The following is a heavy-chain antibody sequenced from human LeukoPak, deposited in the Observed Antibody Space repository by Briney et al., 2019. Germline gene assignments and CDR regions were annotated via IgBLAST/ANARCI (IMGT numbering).Heavy chain of an antibody. J-gene: IGHJ4*02. CDR1: GFTVSSNY. CDR3: ARGVVDTAMTTLCYFDY. CDR2: IYSGGST. D-gene: IGHD5-18*01. V-gene: IGHV3-53*01. Sequence: GGSLRLSCAASGFTVSSNYMIWVRQAPGKGLEWVSVIYSGGSTYYADSVKGRFTISRDNSKNTLYLQMNSLRAEDTAVYYCARGVVDTAMTTLCYFDYWGQGTLVTVSS.